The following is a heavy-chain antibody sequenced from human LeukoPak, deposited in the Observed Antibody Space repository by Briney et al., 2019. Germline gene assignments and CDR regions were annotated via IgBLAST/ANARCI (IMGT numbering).Heavy chain of an antibody. J-gene: IGHJ5*02. CDR2: INPNSGGT. CDR1: GYTFTGYY. V-gene: IGHV1-2*02. Sequence: GASVKVSCKASGYTFTGYYMHWVRQAPGQGLEWMGWINPNSGGTSYAQKFQGRVTMTRDTSISTAYMELSRLTSDDTAVYYCARPPRNYVNWFDPWGQGTLATVSS. D-gene: IGHD1-7*01. CDR3: ARPPRNYVNWFDP.